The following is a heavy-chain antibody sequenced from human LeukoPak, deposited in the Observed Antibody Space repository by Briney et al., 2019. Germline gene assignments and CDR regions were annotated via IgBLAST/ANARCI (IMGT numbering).Heavy chain of an antibody. Sequence: SETLSLTCTVSGGSISSYDWSWIRQPPGKGLEWIGYIYYSGSTNYNPSLKSRVTISVDTSKNQFSLKLSSVTAADTAVYYCASSCSSTSCYAYDAFDIWGQGTMVTVSS. CDR2: IYYSGST. J-gene: IGHJ3*02. CDR3: ASSCSSTSCYAYDAFDI. D-gene: IGHD2-2*01. V-gene: IGHV4-59*01. CDR1: GGSISSYD.